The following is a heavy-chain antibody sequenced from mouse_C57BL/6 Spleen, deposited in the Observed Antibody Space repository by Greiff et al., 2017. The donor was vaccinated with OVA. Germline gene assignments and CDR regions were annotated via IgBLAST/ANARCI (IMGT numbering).Heavy chain of an antibody. CDR1: GFSLTSYG. CDR3: AKIRIFTTVRAMDY. D-gene: IGHD1-1*01. V-gene: IGHV2-3*01. CDR2: IWGDGST. Sequence: VQLQQSGPGLVAPSQSLSITCTVSGFSLTSYGVSWVRQPPGKGLEWLGVIWGDGSTNYHSALISRLSISKDNSKSQVFLKLNSLQTDDTATYYCAKIRIFTTVRAMDYWGQGTSVTVSS. J-gene: IGHJ4*01.